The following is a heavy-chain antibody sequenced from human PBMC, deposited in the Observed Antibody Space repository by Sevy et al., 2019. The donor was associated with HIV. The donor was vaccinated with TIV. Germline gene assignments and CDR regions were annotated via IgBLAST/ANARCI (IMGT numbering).Heavy chain of an antibody. J-gene: IGHJ3*02. CDR3: ARDRDITFGGGDAFDI. Sequence: ASVKVSCKASGGTFGTYSLSWLRQAPGQGLEWMGGIIPIFHSANYAQNFQGRVTITADESTSTAYMELSSLRPEDSAVYYCARDRDITFGGGDAFDIWGHGTMVTVSS. CDR1: GGTFGTYS. D-gene: IGHD3-16*01. V-gene: IGHV1-69*13. CDR2: IIPIFHSA.